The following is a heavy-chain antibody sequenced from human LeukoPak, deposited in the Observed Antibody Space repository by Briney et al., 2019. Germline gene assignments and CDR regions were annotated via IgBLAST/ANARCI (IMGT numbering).Heavy chain of an antibody. J-gene: IGHJ4*02. V-gene: IGHV3-48*03. D-gene: IGHD3-22*01. CDR3: ARVTYYYDSSGYYGGY. Sequence: PGGSLRLSCAASGFTFSSYEMNWVRQAPGKGLEWVSYISSSGSTIYYADSVKGRFTISRDNAKNSLYLQMNSLRAEDTAVYYCARVTYYYDSSGYYGGYWGQGTLVTVSS. CDR1: GFTFSSYE. CDR2: ISSSGSTI.